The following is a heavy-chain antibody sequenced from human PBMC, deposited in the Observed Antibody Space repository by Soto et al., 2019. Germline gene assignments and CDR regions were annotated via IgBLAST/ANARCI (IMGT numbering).Heavy chain of an antibody. V-gene: IGHV1-3*01. CDR2: SNAGNGNT. CDR3: ARVLYCSSTSCYRDGMDV. J-gene: IGHJ6*02. Sequence: ASVKVSCKASGYTFTSYAMHWVRQAPGQRLEWMGWSNAGNGNTKYSQKFQGRVTITRDTSASTAYMELSSLRSEGTAVYYCARVLYCSSTSCYRDGMDVWGQGTTVTVSS. CDR1: GYTFTSYA. D-gene: IGHD2-2*02.